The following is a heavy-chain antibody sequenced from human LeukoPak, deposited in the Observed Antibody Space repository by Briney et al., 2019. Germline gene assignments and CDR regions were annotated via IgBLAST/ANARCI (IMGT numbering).Heavy chain of an antibody. Sequence: GGSLRLSCAASGFTFSSYAMHWVRQAPGKGLEYVSAISSNGGSTYYANSVKGRFTISRDNAKNSLYLQMNSLRAEDTAVYYCARDTYYFDYWGQGTLVTVSS. CDR2: ISSNGGST. V-gene: IGHV3-64*01. D-gene: IGHD3-16*01. CDR3: ARDTYYFDY. CDR1: GFTFSSYA. J-gene: IGHJ4*02.